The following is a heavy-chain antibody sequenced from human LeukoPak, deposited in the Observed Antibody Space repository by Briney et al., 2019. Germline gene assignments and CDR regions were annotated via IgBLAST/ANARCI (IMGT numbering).Heavy chain of an antibody. J-gene: IGHJ6*03. CDR3: ARGYCSGGSCYSSYYYSYMDV. Sequence: WVRQAPGKGLEWIGSINYSGSTYYNPSLKSRVTISVDRSKNQFSLKLSPVTAADTAVYYCARGYCSGGSCYSSYYYSYMDVWGKGTTVTVSS. V-gene: IGHV4-39*07. D-gene: IGHD2-15*01. CDR2: INYSGST.